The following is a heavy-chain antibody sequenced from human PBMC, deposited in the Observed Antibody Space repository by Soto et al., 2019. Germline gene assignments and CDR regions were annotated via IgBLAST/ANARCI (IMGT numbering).Heavy chain of an antibody. J-gene: IGHJ6*02. CDR3: TTAMQYYYYYGMDV. CDR2: IKSKTDGGTT. CDR1: GVTFNNAW. V-gene: IGHV3-15*07. Sequence: GGSLRLSCAASGVTFNNAWMNWVRQAPGKGLEWVGRIKSKTDGGTTDYAAPVKGRFTISRDDSKNTLYLQMNSLKTEDTAVYYCTTAMQYYYYYGMDVWGQGTTVTVS.